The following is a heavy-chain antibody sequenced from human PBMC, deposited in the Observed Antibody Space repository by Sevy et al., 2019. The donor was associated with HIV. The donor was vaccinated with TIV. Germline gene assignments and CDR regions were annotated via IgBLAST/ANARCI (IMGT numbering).Heavy chain of an antibody. J-gene: IGHJ6*02. CDR2: IWYDGSNK. CDR3: ARDKFRSPFGSGSYGMDV. Sequence: GGSLRLSCAASGFPFNTYGINWVRQAPGKGLEWVALIWYDGSNKYYADSVKGRFTISRDNSKNTLSLQMNSLRAEDTAVYYCARDKFRSPFGSGSYGMDVWGQGTTVTVSS. V-gene: IGHV3-33*01. D-gene: IGHD3-10*01. CDR1: GFPFNTYG.